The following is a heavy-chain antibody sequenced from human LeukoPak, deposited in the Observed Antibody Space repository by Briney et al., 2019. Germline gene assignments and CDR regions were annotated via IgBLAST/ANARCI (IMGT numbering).Heavy chain of an antibody. V-gene: IGHV1-69*01. D-gene: IGHD2-2*01. J-gene: IGHJ4*02. CDR2: IIPIFGTA. CDR1: GGTFSSYA. Sequence: EASVKVSCKASGGTFSSYAISWVRQAPGQGLEWMGGIIPIFGTANYAQKFQGRVTITADESTSTAYMELSSLRSEDTAVYYCARETRYQLLPYFDYWGQGTLVTVSS. CDR3: ARETRYQLLPYFDY.